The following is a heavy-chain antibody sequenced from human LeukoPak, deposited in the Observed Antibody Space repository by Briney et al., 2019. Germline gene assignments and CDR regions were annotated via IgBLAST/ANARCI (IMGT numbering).Heavy chain of an antibody. CDR3: ARDNPPDY. CDR2: IKQDGSEK. J-gene: IGHJ4*02. V-gene: IGHV3-7*03. CDR1: GFTFSSSW. Sequence: SGGSLRLSCVASGFTFSSSWMSWVLQAPGKGLEWVANIKQDGSEKSYVESVRGRFTISRDNAKNSLYLQLNSLRAEDTALYYCARDNPPDYWGQGTLVTVSS.